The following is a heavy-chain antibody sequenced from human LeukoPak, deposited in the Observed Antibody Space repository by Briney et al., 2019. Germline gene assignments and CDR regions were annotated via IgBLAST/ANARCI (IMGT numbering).Heavy chain of an antibody. V-gene: IGHV3-7*04. CDR1: GLTFSSYW. J-gene: IGHJ4*02. Sequence: GGSLRLSCAASGLTFSSYWVTWVRQAPGKGLEWVATIKYDGSETYYVDSVRGRFSISRDNAKNSLYLQMNSLRAEDTAVYYCARDSTLSNYWGQGTLVTVSS. CDR2: IKYDGSET. D-gene: IGHD3-16*01. CDR3: ARDSTLSNY.